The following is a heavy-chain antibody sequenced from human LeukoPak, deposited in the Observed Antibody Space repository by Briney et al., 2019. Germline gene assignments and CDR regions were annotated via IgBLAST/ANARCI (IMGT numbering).Heavy chain of an antibody. Sequence: SETVSLTYGVCWGSNNCNIWRGWVRQPPGKGLEGVGEGDQSGSYKYNPSLKSRVDISVAKSMDQSNLQLSSVLAADTAVYSCAKVCKYCIGISCYRFDPWGQGTLVSVSS. CDR2: GDQSGSY. J-gene: IGHJ5*02. CDR3: AKVCKYCIGISCYRFDP. V-gene: IGHV4-4*02. D-gene: IGHD2-2*01. CDR1: WGSNNCNIW.